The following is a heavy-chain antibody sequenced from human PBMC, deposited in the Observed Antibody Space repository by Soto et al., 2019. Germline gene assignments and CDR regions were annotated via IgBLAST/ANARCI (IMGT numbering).Heavy chain of an antibody. CDR3: ARGGAAAGTGWFDP. V-gene: IGHV4-34*01. CDR1: GGSFSGYY. J-gene: IGHJ5*02. Sequence: QVQLQQWGAGLLKPSETLSLTCAVYGGSFSGYYWSWIRPPPGKGLEWSGEINHSGSTNYNPSLKSRVTISVDTSKNQFSLKLSSVTAADTAVYYCARGGAAAGTGWFDPWGQGTLVTVSS. D-gene: IGHD6-13*01. CDR2: INHSGST.